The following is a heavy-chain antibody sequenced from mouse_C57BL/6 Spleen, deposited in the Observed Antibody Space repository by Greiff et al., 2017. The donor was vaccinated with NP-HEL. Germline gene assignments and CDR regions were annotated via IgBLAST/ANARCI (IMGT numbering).Heavy chain of an antibody. D-gene: IGHD2-4*01. CDR1: GFTFSDYY. CDR2: ISNGGGST. CDR3: ARGLRHAMDY. Sequence: EVKVEESGGGLVQPGGSLKLSCAASGFTFSDYYMYWVRQTPEKRLEWVAYISNGGGSTYYPDTVKGRFTIARDNAKNTLYLQMSRLKSEDTAMYYCARGLRHAMDYWGQGTSVTVSS. V-gene: IGHV5-12*01. J-gene: IGHJ4*01.